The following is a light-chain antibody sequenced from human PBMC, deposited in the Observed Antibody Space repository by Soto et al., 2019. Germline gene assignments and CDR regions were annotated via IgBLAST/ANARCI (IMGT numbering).Light chain of an antibody. CDR2: GAS. V-gene: IGKV3D-15*01. CDR3: QQFNDWPIT. CDR1: QSVSSY. J-gene: IGKJ5*01. Sequence: EIVLTQSPATLSLTPGERATLSCRASQSVSSYLAWYQQKPGQAPRLLIYGASNRATGIPDRFSGSGSGTEFTLTIRSLQSEDFAVYYCQQFNDWPITSGQGTRLEI.